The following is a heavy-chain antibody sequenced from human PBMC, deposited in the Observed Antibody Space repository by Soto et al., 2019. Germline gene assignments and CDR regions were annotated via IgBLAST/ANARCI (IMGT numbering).Heavy chain of an antibody. CDR2: IYYSGST. J-gene: IGHJ4*02. V-gene: IGHV4-39*01. D-gene: IGHD4-17*01. CDR3: ARHRTTVTTRPVYFDY. Sequence: QLQLQESGPGLVKPSETLSLTCTVSGGSISSSSYSWVWIRPPTGQGLEWIGSIYYSGSTYYNPSLKRRVTISVVTSKNQFSLKLTSVTAADTAVYYCARHRTTVTTRPVYFDYWGQGTLVTVSS. CDR1: GGSISSSSYS.